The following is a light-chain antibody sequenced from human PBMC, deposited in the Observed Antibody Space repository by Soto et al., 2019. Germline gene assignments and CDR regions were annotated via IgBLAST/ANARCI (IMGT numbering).Light chain of an antibody. Sequence: DIVMTQSPDSLAVSLGERATINCKSSRSVLKSSNNYNYLAWFQQKPGQPPKLLIYWASTRESGVPDRFGGSGSGTDFTLTISSLQAEDVAVYYCQQYYGGPITFGQGTRLEIK. V-gene: IGKV4-1*01. J-gene: IGKJ5*01. CDR2: WAS. CDR1: RSVLKSSNNYNY. CDR3: QQYYGGPIT.